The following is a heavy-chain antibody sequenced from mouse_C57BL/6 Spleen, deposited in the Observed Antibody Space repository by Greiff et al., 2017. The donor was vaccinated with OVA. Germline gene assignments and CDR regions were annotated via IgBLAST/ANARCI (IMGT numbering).Heavy chain of an antibody. CDR3: ARSGGNYYGSSPVH. CDR1: GFSLTSYG. D-gene: IGHD1-1*01. V-gene: IGHV2-2*01. J-gene: IGHJ2*01. CDR2: IWSGGST. Sequence: VKLQESGPGLVQPSQRLSITCTVSGFSLTSYGVHWVRQSPGKGLEWLGVIWSGGSTDYNAAFISRLSISKDNSKSQVFFKMNSLQADDTAIYYCARSGGNYYGSSPVHWGQGTTLTVSS.